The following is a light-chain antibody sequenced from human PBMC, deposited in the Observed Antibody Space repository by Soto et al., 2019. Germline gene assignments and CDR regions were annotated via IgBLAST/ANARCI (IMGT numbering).Light chain of an antibody. CDR3: QQYNTWPPHP. Sequence: ETVMTQSPATLSVSPGEGATLSCRASQSVGSNLAWYQQRPGQAPRLLLYGASTRATGIPARFSGSGSGTAFPLSISGLQSEAFAVYYCQQYNTWPPHPFGQGTKLEIK. J-gene: IGKJ2*01. CDR2: GAS. CDR1: QSVGSN. V-gene: IGKV3-15*01.